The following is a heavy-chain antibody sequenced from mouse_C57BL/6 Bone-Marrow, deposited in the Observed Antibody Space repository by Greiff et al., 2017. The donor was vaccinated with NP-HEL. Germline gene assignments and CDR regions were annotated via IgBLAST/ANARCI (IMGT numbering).Heavy chain of an antibody. J-gene: IGHJ2*01. CDR1: GYTFPDYY. D-gene: IGHD2-2*01. Sequence: QVQLKESGAELVRPGASVKLSCKASGYTFPDYYINWVKQRPGQGLEWIARIYPGSGNTYYIEKFKGKATLTAEKSSSTAYMQLSSLTSEDSAVYFCARYGPLWLRRHYYFDYWGQGTTLTVSS. V-gene: IGHV1-76*01. CDR3: ARYGPLWLRRHYYFDY. CDR2: IYPGSGNT.